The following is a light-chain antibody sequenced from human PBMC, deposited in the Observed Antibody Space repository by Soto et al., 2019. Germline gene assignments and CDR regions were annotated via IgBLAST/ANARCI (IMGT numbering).Light chain of an antibody. Sequence: QSVLTQPPSVSAAPGQKVTTSCSGSSSNIGNNYVSWYQQLPGTAPKLLIYDNNKRPSGIPDRFSGSKSGTSATLGITGLQTGDEADYYCGTWDSSLSAYVFGTGIKVTVL. CDR2: DNN. CDR1: SSNIGNNY. J-gene: IGLJ1*01. CDR3: GTWDSSLSAYV. V-gene: IGLV1-51*01.